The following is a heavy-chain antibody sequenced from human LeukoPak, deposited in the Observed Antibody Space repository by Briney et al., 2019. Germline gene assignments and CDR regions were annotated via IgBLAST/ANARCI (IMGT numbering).Heavy chain of an antibody. V-gene: IGHV3-9*01. D-gene: IGHD3-10*01. J-gene: IGHJ4*02. CDR1: GFTFDDYA. CDR3: AKDKRLLWFGESNFDY. CDR2: ISWNSGSI. Sequence: ALRLSCAASGFTFDDYAMHWVRQAPGKGLEWVSGISWNSGSIGYADSVKGRFTISRDNAKNSLYLQMNSLRAEDTALYYCAKDKRLLWFGESNFDYWGQGTLVTVSS.